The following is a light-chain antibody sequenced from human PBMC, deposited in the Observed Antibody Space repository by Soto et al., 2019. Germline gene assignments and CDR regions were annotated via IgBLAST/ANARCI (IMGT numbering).Light chain of an antibody. J-gene: IGKJ2*01. CDR1: QSVGSY. V-gene: IGKV3-11*01. CDR2: DAS. Sequence: EIVLTQSPATLSLSPGERATLSCRASQSVGSYLGWYQHKPGQVPRLLLYDASDRAPVITARFSGSGSGTDFTLTISSLEPDDFAVYYCQQRSNWPRGTFGQGTKLEIK. CDR3: QQRSNWPRGT.